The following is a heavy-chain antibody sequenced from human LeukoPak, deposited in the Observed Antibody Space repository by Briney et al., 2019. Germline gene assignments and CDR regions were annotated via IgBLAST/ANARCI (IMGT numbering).Heavy chain of an antibody. CDR2: ISGSSSST. J-gene: IGHJ4*02. Sequence: PGGSLRLSCAASGFTFSNYAMAWLRQAPGKGLEWVSAISGSSSSTYYADSVKGRFTISRDNSKNTLYLQMNSLRAEDTAVYYCAKGGITIFGVVINPFDYWGQGTLVTVSS. CDR1: GFTFSNYA. CDR3: AKGGITIFGVVINPFDY. V-gene: IGHV3-23*01. D-gene: IGHD3-3*01.